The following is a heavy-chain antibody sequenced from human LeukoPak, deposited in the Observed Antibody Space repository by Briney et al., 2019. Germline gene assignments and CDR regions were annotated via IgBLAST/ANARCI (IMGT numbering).Heavy chain of an antibody. CDR1: GFTFSSYG. V-gene: IGHV3-30*02. J-gene: IGHJ4*02. CDR2: VRYDGSNK. Sequence: GGSLRLSCAASGFTFSSYGMHWVRQAPGKGLEWVAFVRYDGSNKYYADSVKGRFTISRDNSKNTLYLQMNSLRAEDTAVYYCARGNYSSSWYGVFDYWGQGTLVTVSS. D-gene: IGHD6-13*01. CDR3: ARGNYSSSWYGVFDY.